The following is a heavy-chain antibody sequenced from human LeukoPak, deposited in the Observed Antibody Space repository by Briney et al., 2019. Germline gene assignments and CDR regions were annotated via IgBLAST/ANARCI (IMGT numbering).Heavy chain of an antibody. V-gene: IGHV3-7*01. Sequence: PGGSLRLSCAASGFTFSSYWMSWVRQAPGKGLEWVANIKQDGSEKYYVDSVKGRFTISRDNAKNSLYLRMNSLRAEDTAVYYCARERGIFCSSTSCYIRYYYYMDVWGKGTTVTVSS. D-gene: IGHD2-2*02. CDR3: ARERGIFCSSTSCYIRYYYYMDV. CDR1: GFTFSSYW. CDR2: IKQDGSEK. J-gene: IGHJ6*03.